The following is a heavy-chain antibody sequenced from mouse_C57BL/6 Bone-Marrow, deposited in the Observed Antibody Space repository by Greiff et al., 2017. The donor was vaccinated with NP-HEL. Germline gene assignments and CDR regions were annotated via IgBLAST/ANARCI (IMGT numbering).Heavy chain of an antibody. CDR1: GYTFTSYG. J-gene: IGHJ3*01. Sequence: VQGVESGAELARPGASVKLSCKASGYTFTSYGISWVKQRTGQGLEWIGEIYPRSGNTYYNEKFKGKATLTADKSSSTAYMELRSLTSEDSAVYFCARRGDYDWFAYWGQGTLVTVSA. V-gene: IGHV1-81*01. D-gene: IGHD2-4*01. CDR3: ARRGDYDWFAY. CDR2: IYPRSGNT.